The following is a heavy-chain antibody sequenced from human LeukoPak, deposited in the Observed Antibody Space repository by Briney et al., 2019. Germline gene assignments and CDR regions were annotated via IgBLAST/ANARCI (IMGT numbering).Heavy chain of an antibody. V-gene: IGHV3-74*01. CDR2: IDRDGITT. CDR1: TRYFTNYW. J-gene: IGHJ4*02. Sequence: PGGSLRLSCTASTRYFTNYWMHWIRQVPGRGLAWVARIDRDGITTDYADSVKGRFTISRDNSKNTLYLQMNSLRAEDTAVYYCAKRGFAVLWFGEVGFFDYWGQGTLVTVSS. D-gene: IGHD3-10*01. CDR3: AKRGFAVLWFGEVGFFDY.